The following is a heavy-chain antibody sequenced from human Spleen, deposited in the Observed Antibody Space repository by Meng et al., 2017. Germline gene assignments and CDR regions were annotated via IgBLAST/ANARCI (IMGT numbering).Heavy chain of an antibody. J-gene: IGHJ6*02. D-gene: IGHD3-10*01. Sequence: GESLKISCAASGFAFSNYAMHWVRQAPGKGLEWVAVISHDGRNNYYADSMKGRFTISRDNSKNTLYVQRTSLRAEDTAVYFCARDLCRYASGTDYDGDPYYYYYYGMDVWGQGTTVTVSS. CDR3: ARDLCRYASGTDYDGDPYYYYYYGMDV. V-gene: IGHV3-30*04. CDR1: GFAFSNYA. CDR2: ISHDGRNN.